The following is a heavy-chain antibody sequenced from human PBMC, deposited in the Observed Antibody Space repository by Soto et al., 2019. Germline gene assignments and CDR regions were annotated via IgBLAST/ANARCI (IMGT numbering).Heavy chain of an antibody. J-gene: IGHJ6*02. CDR3: ARDCGYDFWSGYSPYYYYGMDV. D-gene: IGHD3-3*01. CDR2: IWYDGSNK. V-gene: IGHV3-33*01. Sequence: LSLSCAASGFTFSSYGMQWVRQAPGKGLEWVAVIWYDGSNKYYADSVKGRFTISRDNSKNTLYLQMNSLRAEDTAVYYCARDCGYDFWSGYSPYYYYGMDVWCQGTTVNVS. CDR1: GFTFSSYG.